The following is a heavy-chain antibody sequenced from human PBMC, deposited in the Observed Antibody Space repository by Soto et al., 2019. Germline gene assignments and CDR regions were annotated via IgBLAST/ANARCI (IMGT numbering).Heavy chain of an antibody. CDR2: INPNGGVT. D-gene: IGHD5-12*01. V-gene: IGHV1-2*02. CDR3: ARESGGATATLDYYYFYMDV. CDR1: GDSFNDYY. J-gene: IGHJ6*03. Sequence: GASVKVSCKTSGDSFNDYYIHWVRQDPGQGLEWMGWINPNGGVTKYAQKFRGRVTVTRDTSIRTVYMELSSLRSDDTAVYYCARESGGATATLDYYYFYMDVWGKGTTVTVSS.